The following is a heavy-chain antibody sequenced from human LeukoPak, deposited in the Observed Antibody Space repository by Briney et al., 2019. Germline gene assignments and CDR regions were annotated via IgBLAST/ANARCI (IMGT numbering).Heavy chain of an antibody. CDR3: ARAPSGYYPYFDY. CDR1: GFTFSRYG. V-gene: IGHV3-30*03. D-gene: IGHD3-22*01. J-gene: IGHJ4*02. CDR2: ISYDGSNE. Sequence: RGSLRLSCAASGFTFSRYGMHWVRQAPGKGLEWVAVISYDGSNEYYVDSVKGRFTISRDNSKNTLYLQTDSLRAEDTAVYYCARAPSGYYPYFDYWGQGTLVTVSS.